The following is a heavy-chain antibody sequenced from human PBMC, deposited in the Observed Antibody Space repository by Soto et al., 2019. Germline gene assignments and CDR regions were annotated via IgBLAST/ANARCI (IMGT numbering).Heavy chain of an antibody. CDR2: ISDSGSST. CDR1: GCPLSSYS. CDR3: AKGRITSYYDGLDY. Sequence: PGGSLRLSCAASGCPLSSYSMNWVRQAPGKGLEWVSVISDSGSSTYYAASVKGRFTISRDNSKNTLHLQMNSLRAEDTAVYYCAKGRITSYYDGLDYWGQGTQVTVSS. V-gene: IGHV3-23*01. J-gene: IGHJ4*02. D-gene: IGHD2-2*01.